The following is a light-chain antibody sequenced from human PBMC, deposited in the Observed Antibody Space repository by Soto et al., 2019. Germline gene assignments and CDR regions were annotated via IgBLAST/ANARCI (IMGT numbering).Light chain of an antibody. CDR1: SSDVGGYNY. CDR2: EVS. V-gene: IGLV2-8*01. J-gene: IGLJ2*01. CDR3: SSYAGRNNLV. Sequence: QSALTQPPSASGSPGQSVTISCTGTSSDVGGYNYVSWYQQHPGKAPKLIIYEVSQRPSGVPDRFSGSKSGNTASLTVSGLQAEDEADYYCSSYAGRNNLVFGGGTKLTVL.